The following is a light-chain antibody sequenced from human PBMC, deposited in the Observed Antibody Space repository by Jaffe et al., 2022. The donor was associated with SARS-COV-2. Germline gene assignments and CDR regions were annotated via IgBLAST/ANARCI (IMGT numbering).Light chain of an antibody. J-gene: IGKJ2*01. CDR3: QQRSNWPLMYT. CDR1: QSVSSY. CDR2: DAS. Sequence: EIVLTQSPATLSLSPGERATLSCRASQSVSSYLAWYQQKPGQAPRLLIYDASNRATGIPARFSGSGSGTDFTLTISSLEPEDFAVYYCQQRSNWPLMYTFGQGTKLELK. V-gene: IGKV3-11*01.